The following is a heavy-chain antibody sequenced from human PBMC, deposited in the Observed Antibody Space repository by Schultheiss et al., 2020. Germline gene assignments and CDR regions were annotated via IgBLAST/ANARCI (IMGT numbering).Heavy chain of an antibody. D-gene: IGHD6-19*01. Sequence: GGSLRLSCAVSGLSVSGTFMSWVRQVPGAGLERVAILYSGGSTHYADSVKGRFTISRDNAKNSLYLQMNSLRSEDTAVYYCARAPVAPHSGSQTLDYWGQGTLVTVSS. CDR1: GLSVSGTF. J-gene: IGHJ4*02. V-gene: IGHV3-53*05. CDR2: LYSGGST. CDR3: ARAPVAPHSGSQTLDY.